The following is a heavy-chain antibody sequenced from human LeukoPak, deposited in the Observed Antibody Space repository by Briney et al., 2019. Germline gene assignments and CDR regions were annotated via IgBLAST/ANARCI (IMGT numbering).Heavy chain of an antibody. J-gene: IGHJ1*01. CDR2: ISSSGSA. D-gene: IGHD2-15*01. Sequence: AGGSLRLSCAASGFTFSDYAMGWLRQAPGKGLQWVSDISSSGSAHYADPVKGRFTISRDNSQRTLHLQMNSLRVDDTAVYYCAALTRWTIEYFQHWGQGTPVVVSS. CDR1: GFTFSDYA. CDR3: AALTRWTIEYFQH. V-gene: IGHV3-23*01.